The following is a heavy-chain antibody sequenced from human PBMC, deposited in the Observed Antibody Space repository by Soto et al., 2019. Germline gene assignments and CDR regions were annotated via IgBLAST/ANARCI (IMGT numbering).Heavy chain of an antibody. D-gene: IGHD3-10*01. CDR1: GFTFSSYA. CDR3: AKSGGFGELLAAVNWFDP. CDR2: ISGSGGST. J-gene: IGHJ5*02. V-gene: IGHV3-23*01. Sequence: EVQLLESGGGLVQPGGSLRLSCAASGFTFSSYAMSWVRQAPGKGLEWVSAISGSGGSTYYADSVKGRFTISRDNSKNTLYLQMNSLRAEDTAVYYCAKSGGFGELLAAVNWFDPWGQGTLVTVSS.